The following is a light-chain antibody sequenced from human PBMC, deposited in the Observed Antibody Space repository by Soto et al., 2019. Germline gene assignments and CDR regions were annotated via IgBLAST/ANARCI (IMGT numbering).Light chain of an antibody. V-gene: IGKV4-1*01. J-gene: IGKJ2*01. Sequence: DIVMTQSPDSLAVSLGERATINCKSSQSVLYSSNNKNYLAWYQQKPGQPPKLLIYWASTRESGVPDRFSGSGSGTDFTLTISSLQAEDVAVYYCQQYYNIPPAYTFGQGTKLEIK. CDR2: WAS. CDR1: QSVLYSSNNKNY. CDR3: QQYYNIPPAYT.